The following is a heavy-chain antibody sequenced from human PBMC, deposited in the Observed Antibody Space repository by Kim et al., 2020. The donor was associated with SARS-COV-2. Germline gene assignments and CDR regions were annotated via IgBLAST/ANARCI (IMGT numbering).Heavy chain of an antibody. V-gene: IGHV3-30*18. CDR3: AKEPFIGSYYFYGMDV. CDR2: ISYDGSNK. Sequence: GGSLRLSCAASGFTFSSYGMHWVRQAPGKGLEWVAVISYDGSNKYYADSVKGRFTISRDNSKNTLYLQMNSLRAEDTAVYYCAKEPFIGSYYFYGMDVWGQGTTVTVSS. CDR1: GFTFSSYG. D-gene: IGHD1-26*01. J-gene: IGHJ6*02.